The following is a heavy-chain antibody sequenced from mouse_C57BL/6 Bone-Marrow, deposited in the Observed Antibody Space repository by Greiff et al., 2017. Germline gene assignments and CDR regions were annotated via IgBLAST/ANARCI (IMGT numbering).Heavy chain of an antibody. Sequence: DVMLVESGGGLVQPGGSLKLSCAASGFTFSDYYMYWVRQTPEKRLEWVAYISNGGGSTYYPDTVKGRFTISRDNAKNTLYLQMSRLKSEDTAMYYGARHSYGSSPYYAMDYGGQGTSVTVSS. J-gene: IGHJ4*01. CDR1: GFTFSDYY. V-gene: IGHV5-12*01. CDR3: ARHSYGSSPYYAMDY. D-gene: IGHD1-1*01. CDR2: ISNGGGST.